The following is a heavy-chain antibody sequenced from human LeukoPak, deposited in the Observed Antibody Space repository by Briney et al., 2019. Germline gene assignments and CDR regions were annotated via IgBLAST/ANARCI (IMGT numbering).Heavy chain of an antibody. J-gene: IGHJ3*02. Sequence: HPGGSLRLSCAASGFTFSSYGMSWVRQAPGKGLEWVSAISGSGGSTYYADSVKGRFTISRDNSKNTLYLQMNSLRAEDTAVYYCAKEHGGNSWYEDAFDIWGQGTMVTVSS. V-gene: IGHV3-23*01. CDR1: GFTFSSYG. CDR2: ISGSGGST. D-gene: IGHD6-13*01. CDR3: AKEHGGNSWYEDAFDI.